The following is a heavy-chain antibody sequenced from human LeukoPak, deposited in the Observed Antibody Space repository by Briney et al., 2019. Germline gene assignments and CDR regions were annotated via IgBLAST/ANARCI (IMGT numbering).Heavy chain of an antibody. Sequence: PGGSLRLSCAASGFTISSYAMHWVRQAPGKGLEWVAVISYDGSNKYYADSVKGRFTISRDNSKNTLYLQMNSLRAEDTAVYYCARVGYGDYVGAFDIWGQGTMVTVSS. CDR2: ISYDGSNK. J-gene: IGHJ3*02. CDR1: GFTISSYA. CDR3: ARVGYGDYVGAFDI. D-gene: IGHD4-17*01. V-gene: IGHV3-30-3*01.